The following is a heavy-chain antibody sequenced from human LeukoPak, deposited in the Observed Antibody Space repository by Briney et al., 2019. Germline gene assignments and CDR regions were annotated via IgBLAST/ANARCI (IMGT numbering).Heavy chain of an antibody. V-gene: IGHV3-53*01. CDR3: ARTPGYCSGGSCYSGYYYGMDV. J-gene: IGHJ6*04. D-gene: IGHD2-15*01. CDR2: IYSGGST. CDR1: GFTASSNY. Sequence: GGSLRLSCAASGFTASSNYMSWVRQAPGKGLEWVSVIYSGGSTYYADSVKGRFTISRDNSKNTLYLQMNSLRAEDAAVYYCARTPGYCSGGSCYSGYYYGMDVWGKGTTVTVSS.